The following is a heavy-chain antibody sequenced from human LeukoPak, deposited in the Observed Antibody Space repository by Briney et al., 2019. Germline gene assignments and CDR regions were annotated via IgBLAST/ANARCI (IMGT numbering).Heavy chain of an antibody. Sequence: GGSLRLSCAASGFTFSSYAMHWVRQAPGKGLEWVAVISYNGSNKYYADSVKGRFTISRDNSKNTLYLQMNSLRAEDTAVYYCARGGMYTSRPKTLKFFYFYMDVWGKGTTVTVSS. D-gene: IGHD6-13*01. V-gene: IGHV3-30*04. CDR2: ISYNGSNK. CDR3: ARGGMYTSRPKTLKFFYFYMDV. CDR1: GFTFSSYA. J-gene: IGHJ6*03.